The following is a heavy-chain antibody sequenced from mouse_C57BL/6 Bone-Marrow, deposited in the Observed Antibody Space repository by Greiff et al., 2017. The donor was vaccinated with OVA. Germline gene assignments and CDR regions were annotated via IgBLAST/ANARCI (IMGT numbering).Heavy chain of an antibody. V-gene: IGHV1-81*01. CDR1: GYTFTSYG. D-gene: IGHD2-2*01. CDR2: IYPRSGNT. CDR3: ASLYYGYDLFAY. J-gene: IGHJ3*01. Sequence: QVQLQQSGAELARPGASVKLSCKASGYTFTSYGISWVKQRTGQGLEWIGEIYPRSGNTYYNEKFKGKATLTADKSSSTAYMELRSLTSEDSAVYFCASLYYGYDLFAYWGKGTLVTVSA.